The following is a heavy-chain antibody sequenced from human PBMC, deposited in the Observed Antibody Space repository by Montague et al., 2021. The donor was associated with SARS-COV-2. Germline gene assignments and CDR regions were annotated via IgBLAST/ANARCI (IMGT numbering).Heavy chain of an antibody. CDR3: ARGERGAWYNHYFDY. J-gene: IGHJ4*02. Sequence: SETLSLTCTVSGDSISIYYWSWIRQPPGKGLEWIGYVYYSGSTNYNPSLKSRVTISVDTPKNQFSLKLMPVTAADTAVYYCARGERGAWYNHYFDYWGQGALVTVSS. CDR1: GDSISIYY. D-gene: IGHD6-19*01. CDR2: VYYSGST. V-gene: IGHV4-59*13.